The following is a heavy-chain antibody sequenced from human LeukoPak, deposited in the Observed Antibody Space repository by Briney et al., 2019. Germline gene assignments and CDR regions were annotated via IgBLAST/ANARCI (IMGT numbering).Heavy chain of an antibody. CDR1: GYTFTIYY. J-gene: IGHJ4*02. CDR3: ARGTWAYFDY. V-gene: IGHV1-46*01. CDR2: INPSGGST. D-gene: IGHD1-26*01. Sequence: ASVKVSCKSSGYTFTIYYMHWVRQAPGQGLEWMGIINPSGGSTNYAQKFQGRVTMTRDTSTSTVYMELSSLRSEDTAVYYCARGTWAYFDYWGQGTLVTVSS.